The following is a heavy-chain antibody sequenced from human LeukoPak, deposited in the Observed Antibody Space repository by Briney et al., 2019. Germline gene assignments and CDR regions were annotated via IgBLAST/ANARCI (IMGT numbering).Heavy chain of an antibody. CDR2: INHSGST. CDR1: GGSFSGYY. J-gene: IGHJ3*02. V-gene: IGHV4-34*01. D-gene: IGHD6-6*01. CDR3: ARVGREQLGPPNAFDI. Sequence: PSETLSLTCAVYGGSFSGYYWSWIRQPPGKGLEWIGEINHSGSTNYNPSLKSRVTISVDTSKNQFSLKLSSVTAADTAVYYCARVGREQLGPPNAFDIWGQGTMVTVSS.